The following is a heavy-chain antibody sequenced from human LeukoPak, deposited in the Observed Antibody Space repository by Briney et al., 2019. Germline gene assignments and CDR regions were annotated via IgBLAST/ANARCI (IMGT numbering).Heavy chain of an antibody. CDR3: ARVWNGFDY. V-gene: IGHV3-64*01. Sequence: GGSLRLSCAASGFTSSSYAMHWVRQAPGKGLEYVSAISSNGGSTYYANSVKGRFTISRDNSKNTLYLQMGSLRAEDMAVYYCARVWNGFDYWGQGTLVTVSS. D-gene: IGHD1-1*01. J-gene: IGHJ4*02. CDR2: ISSNGGST. CDR1: GFTSSSYA.